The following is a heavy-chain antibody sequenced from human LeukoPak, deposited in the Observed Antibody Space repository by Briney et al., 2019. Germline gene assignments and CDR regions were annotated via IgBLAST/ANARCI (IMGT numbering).Heavy chain of an antibody. Sequence: PGGSLRLSSAASGFTFSYYYMSWIRQAPGKGLEWVSYISSSGSTIYYADSVKGRFTISRDNAKNSLYLQMNSLGAEDTAVYYCAGGPRGGYFDYWGQGTLVTVSS. D-gene: IGHD3-16*01. V-gene: IGHV3-11*01. CDR3: AGGPRGGYFDY. J-gene: IGHJ4*02. CDR2: ISSSGSTI. CDR1: GFTFSYYY.